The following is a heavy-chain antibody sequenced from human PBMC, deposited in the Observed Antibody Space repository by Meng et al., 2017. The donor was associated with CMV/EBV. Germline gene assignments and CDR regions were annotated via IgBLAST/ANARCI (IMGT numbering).Heavy chain of an antibody. V-gene: IGHV1-18*01. CDR2: ISAYNGNT. Sequence: QLLNPVAEGKKPGASVKVSCKASGYTFTSYGISWVRQAPGQGLEWMGWISAYNGNTNYAQKLQGRVTMTTDTSTSTAYMELRSLRSDDTAVYYCARGGASSGYDLIDYWGQGTLVTVAS. CDR1: GYTFTSYG. CDR3: ARGGASSGYDLIDY. D-gene: IGHD5-12*01. J-gene: IGHJ4*02.